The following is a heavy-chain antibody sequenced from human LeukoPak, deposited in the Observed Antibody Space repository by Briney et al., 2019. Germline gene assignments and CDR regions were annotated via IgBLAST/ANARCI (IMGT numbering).Heavy chain of an antibody. CDR1: GGSISSGSYY. CDR3: ARSRIAAAGTGNYYYHYMDV. Sequence: SETLSLTCTVSGGSISSGSYYWSWIRQPAGKGLEWIGRIYTSGSTNYNPSLKSRVTISVDTSKNQFSLKLSSVTAADTAVYYCARSRIAAAGTGNYYYHYMDVWGKGTTVTVSS. V-gene: IGHV4-61*02. J-gene: IGHJ6*03. D-gene: IGHD6-13*01. CDR2: IYTSGST.